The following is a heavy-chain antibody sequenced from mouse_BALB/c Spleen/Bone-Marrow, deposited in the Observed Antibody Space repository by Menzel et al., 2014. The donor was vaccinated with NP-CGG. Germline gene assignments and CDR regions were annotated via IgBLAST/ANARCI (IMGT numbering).Heavy chain of an antibody. V-gene: IGHV14-3*02. CDR2: IDPADDTT. CDR1: GFNIKDTY. Sequence: VQLQQSGAELVKPGASVKLSCTTPGFNIKDTYIHWVKRRPEQGLDWIGRIDPADDTTIYDPKFQDKATITTDTSSSMAYLQLSSLTSEDAAVYFCSRGTRYYFDYWGQGTTLTVSS. D-gene: IGHD1-1*01. CDR3: SRGTRYYFDY. J-gene: IGHJ2*01.